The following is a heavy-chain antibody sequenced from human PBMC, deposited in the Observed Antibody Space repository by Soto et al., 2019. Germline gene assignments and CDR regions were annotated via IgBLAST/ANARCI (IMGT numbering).Heavy chain of an antibody. J-gene: IGHJ5*02. CDR2: IYHSGST. CDR3: ARDFQGGSQAYNWFDP. CDR1: GYSISSGYY. D-gene: IGHD1-26*01. V-gene: IGHV4-38-2*02. Sequence: SETLSLTCTVSGYSISSGYYWGWIRQPPGKGLEWIGSIYHSGSTYYNPSLKSRVTISVDTSKNQFSLKLSSVTAADTAVYYCARDFQGGSQAYNWFDPWGQGTLVTVSS.